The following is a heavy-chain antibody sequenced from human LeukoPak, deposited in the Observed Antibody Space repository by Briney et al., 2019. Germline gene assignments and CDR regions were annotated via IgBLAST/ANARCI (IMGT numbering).Heavy chain of an antibody. Sequence: GGSLRLSCAASGFTFSSYSMNWVRQAPGKGLEWVSSISSSSSYIYYADPVKGRFTISRDNAKNSLYLQINSLRAEDTAVYYCASFSGVWGGYRYPFDYWGQGTLVTVSS. J-gene: IGHJ4*02. CDR3: ASFSGVWGGYRYPFDY. CDR1: GFTFSSYS. CDR2: ISSSSSYI. V-gene: IGHV3-21*01. D-gene: IGHD3-16*02.